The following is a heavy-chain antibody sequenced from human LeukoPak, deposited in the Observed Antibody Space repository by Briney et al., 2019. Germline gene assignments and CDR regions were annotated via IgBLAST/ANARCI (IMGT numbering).Heavy chain of an antibody. CDR2: INHSGST. Sequence: SETLSLTCAVYGGSFSGYYWSWIRQPPGKGLERIGEINHSGSTNYNPSLKSRVTISVDTSKNQFSLKLSSVTAADTAVYYCARVSGTMVRGVTIYYYYYGMDVWGQGTTVTVSS. CDR1: GGSFSGYY. J-gene: IGHJ6*02. CDR3: ARVSGTMVRGVTIYYYYYGMDV. D-gene: IGHD3-10*01. V-gene: IGHV4-34*01.